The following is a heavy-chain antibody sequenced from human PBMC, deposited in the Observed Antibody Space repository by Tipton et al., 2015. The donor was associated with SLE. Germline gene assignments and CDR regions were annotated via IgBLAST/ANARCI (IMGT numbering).Heavy chain of an antibody. D-gene: IGHD3-22*01. Sequence: SLRLSCTTSGFRFDDYAMHWVAGISWNSRSIGYADSVKGRFSISRDNAKSAVYLQLNSLRIEDTALYHCTKDATAVVGYMDVWGKGTTVTVSS. CDR1: GFRFDDYA. CDR2: ISWNSRSI. J-gene: IGHJ6*04. V-gene: IGHV3-9*01. CDR3: TKDATAVVGYMDV.